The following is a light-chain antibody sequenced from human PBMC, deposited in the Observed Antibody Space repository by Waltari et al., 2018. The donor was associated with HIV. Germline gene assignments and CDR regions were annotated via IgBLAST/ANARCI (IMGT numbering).Light chain of an antibody. CDR1: SGSVSTSPY. Sequence: QTVVTQEPSFSVSPGGTVTLTCGLSSGSVSTSPYPSWYQQTPGQAPRTLMYNTIMRSSGVPDRFSGSILGNKAALTITGAQADDESIYYCVLFVGSDIWVFGGGTRLTVL. CDR3: VLFVGSDIWV. CDR2: NTI. J-gene: IGLJ3*02. V-gene: IGLV8-61*01.